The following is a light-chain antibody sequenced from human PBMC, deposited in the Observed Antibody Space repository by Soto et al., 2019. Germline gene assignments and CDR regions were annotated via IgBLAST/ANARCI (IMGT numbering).Light chain of an antibody. J-gene: IGKJ2*01. V-gene: IGKV3-20*01. CDR2: GAS. CDR3: QQYGRSPST. Sequence: EIVLTQSPGTLSLSPGERATLSCRASQSVSSSFLAWYQQKPGQAPRLLIYGASSRASGIPDRFSGSGSGTDFTLPISRLEPEDFAVFYCQQYGRSPSTFGQGTKLEIK. CDR1: QSVSSSF.